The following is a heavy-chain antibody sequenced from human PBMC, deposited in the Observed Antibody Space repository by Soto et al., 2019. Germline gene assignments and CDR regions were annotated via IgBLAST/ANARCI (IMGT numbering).Heavy chain of an antibody. CDR1: GGSISSGGYY. V-gene: IGHV4-31*03. CDR3: ARGGKVAARRPTLAY. J-gene: IGHJ4*02. Sequence: SETLSLTCTVSGGSISSGGYYWSWIRQHPGKGLEWIGYIYYSGSTYYNPSLKSRVTISVDTSKNQFSLKLSSVTAADTAVYYCARGGKVAARRPTLAYWGQGTLVTVSS. CDR2: IYYSGST. D-gene: IGHD6-6*01.